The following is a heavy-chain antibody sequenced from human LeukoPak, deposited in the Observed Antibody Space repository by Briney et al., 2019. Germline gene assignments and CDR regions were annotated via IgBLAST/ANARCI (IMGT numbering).Heavy chain of an antibody. V-gene: IGHV4-38-2*01. CDR1: GYSISSGYY. D-gene: IGHD6-19*01. J-gene: IGHJ4*02. CDR3: ARSLNPVAGGYYFDY. Sequence: SETLSLTCSASGYSISSGYYWGWIRQPPGKGLEWIGTTYHSGSTYYNPSLKSRVTISVDTFRNHFSLNVSSVTAADTAVYYCARSLNPVAGGYYFDYWGQGTLVTVSS. CDR2: TYHSGST.